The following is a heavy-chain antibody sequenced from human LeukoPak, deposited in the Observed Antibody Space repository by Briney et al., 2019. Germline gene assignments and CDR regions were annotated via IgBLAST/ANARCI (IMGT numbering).Heavy chain of an antibody. V-gene: IGHV3-48*01. D-gene: IGHD3-10*01. CDR3: ARVVGDSGSYLH. CDR2: ISSSSSTI. J-gene: IGHJ4*02. CDR1: GFTFSGYS. Sequence: PGGSLRLSCAASGFTFSGYSMNWVRQAPGKGLEWFSYISSSSSTIHYADSVKGRFTISRDNVTNSLYLERNSLRGEVTAVYYCARVVGDSGSYLHWGQGTLVTVSS.